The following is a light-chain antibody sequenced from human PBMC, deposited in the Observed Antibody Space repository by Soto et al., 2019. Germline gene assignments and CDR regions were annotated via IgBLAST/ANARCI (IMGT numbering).Light chain of an antibody. CDR3: QRANIFPLT. Sequence: DIQLTQSPSSLSASVGDRVTITCRASQAVNSWLAWFQQKPGMAPKLVIYDVSSLQSGVPSRFSGSGSGADFTLTISILQPEDCASYSSQRANIFPLTFGRGTKV. CDR2: DVS. J-gene: IGKJ4*01. CDR1: QAVNSW. V-gene: IGKV1-12*01.